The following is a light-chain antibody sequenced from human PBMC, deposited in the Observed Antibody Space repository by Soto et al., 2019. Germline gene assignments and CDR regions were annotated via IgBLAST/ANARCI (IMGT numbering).Light chain of an antibody. V-gene: IGKV3-11*01. CDR2: DTS. Sequence: EIVLTQSPATLSLSPGERATLSCRASQSVSSYLAWYQQKPGQAPRLLIYDTSNRATGIPARFSGSESGTDFPLTISSLEPEDFAVYYCKQRQNCPWTFGQGTKVEIK. CDR3: KQRQNCPWT. J-gene: IGKJ1*01. CDR1: QSVSSY.